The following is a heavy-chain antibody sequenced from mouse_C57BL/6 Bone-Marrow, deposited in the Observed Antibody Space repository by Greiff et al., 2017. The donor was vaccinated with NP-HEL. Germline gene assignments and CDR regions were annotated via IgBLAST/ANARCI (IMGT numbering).Heavy chain of an antibody. CDR3: ARQYYYGSRGAMDY. D-gene: IGHD1-1*01. J-gene: IGHJ4*01. CDR2: IYPRSGNT. Sequence: VHLVESGAELARPGASVKLSCKASGYTFTSYGISWVKQRTGQGLEWIGEIYPRSGNTYYNEKFKGKATLTADKSSSTAYMELRSLTSEDAAVYFCARQYYYGSRGAMDYWGQGTSVTVSS. CDR1: GYTFTSYG. V-gene: IGHV1-81*01.